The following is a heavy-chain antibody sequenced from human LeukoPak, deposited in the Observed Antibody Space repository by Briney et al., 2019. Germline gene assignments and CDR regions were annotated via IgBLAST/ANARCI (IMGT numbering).Heavy chain of an antibody. J-gene: IGHJ4*02. V-gene: IGHV3-23*01. Sequence: GGSLRLSCAASGFTFSSHGMNWVRQAPGKGLEWVSGIRGDGVTTYYADSVKGRFTISRDNSKNTLYLQMNSLRAVDTAVYYCAKRNTMVRGGPCFDYWGQGLLVTVSS. CDR1: GFTFSSHG. D-gene: IGHD3-10*01. CDR3: AKRNTMVRGGPCFDY. CDR2: IRGDGVTT.